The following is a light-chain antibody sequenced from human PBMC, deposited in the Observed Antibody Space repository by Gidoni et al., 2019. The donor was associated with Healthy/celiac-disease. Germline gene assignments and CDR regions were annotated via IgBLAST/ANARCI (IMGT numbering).Light chain of an antibody. Sequence: DIQMNQSPSSLSASVGDRVTITCRASQSISSYLNWYQQKPGKAPKLLIYAASSLQSGVPSRFSGSGSWTDFTLTISSLQPEDFATYYCQQSYSTLALTFGGGTKVEIK. CDR1: QSISSY. CDR2: AAS. V-gene: IGKV1-39*01. J-gene: IGKJ4*01. CDR3: QQSYSTLALT.